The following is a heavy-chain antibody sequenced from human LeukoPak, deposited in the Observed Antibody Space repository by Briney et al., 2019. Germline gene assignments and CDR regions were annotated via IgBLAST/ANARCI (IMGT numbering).Heavy chain of an antibody. V-gene: IGHV3-30-3*01. J-gene: IGHJ6*02. Sequence: GGSLRLSCAASGFTFSSYAMHWVRQAPGKGLEWVAVISYDGSNKYYADSVKGRFTISRDNSKNTLYLQMNSLRAEDTAVYYCARDSYCSGGSCWDYYYAMDVWGQGTTVTVSS. CDR3: ARDSYCSGGSCWDYYYAMDV. CDR1: GFTFSSYA. CDR2: ISYDGSNK. D-gene: IGHD2-15*01.